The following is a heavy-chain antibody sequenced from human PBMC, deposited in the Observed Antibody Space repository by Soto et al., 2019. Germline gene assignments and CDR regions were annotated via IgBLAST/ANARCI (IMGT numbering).Heavy chain of an antibody. CDR1: GFTFSSYS. D-gene: IGHD1-26*01. CDR2: ISSSSSTI. CDR3: ASIKRYYHAFDI. Sequence: GGSLRLSCAASGFTFSSYSMNWVRQAPGKGLEWVSYISSSSSTIYYADSVKGRCTISRHNAKNSLYLHMNSLRDEDTAVYYSASIKRYYHAFDIWGQGTMVTVSS. J-gene: IGHJ3*02. V-gene: IGHV3-48*02.